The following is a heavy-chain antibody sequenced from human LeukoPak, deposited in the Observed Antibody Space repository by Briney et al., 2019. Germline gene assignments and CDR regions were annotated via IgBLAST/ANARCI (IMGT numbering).Heavy chain of an antibody. CDR3: ARDVMTTVTSARLYYYYGMDV. J-gene: IGHJ6*02. D-gene: IGHD4-17*01. V-gene: IGHV4-59*12. Sequence: SETLSLTCTVSGGSISSYYWSWIRQPPGKGLEWIGYIYYSGSTNYNPSLKSRVTISVDTSKNQFSLKLSSVTAADTAVYYCARDVMTTVTSARLYYYYGMDVWGQGTTVTVSS. CDR2: IYYSGST. CDR1: GGSISSYY.